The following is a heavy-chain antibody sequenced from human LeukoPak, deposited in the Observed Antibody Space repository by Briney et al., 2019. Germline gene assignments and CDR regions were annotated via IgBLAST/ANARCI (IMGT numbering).Heavy chain of an antibody. Sequence: SETLSLTCTVSGGSISSSSYYWGWIRQPPGKGLEWIGSIYYSGSTYYNLSLKSRVTISVDTSKNQFSLKLSSVTAADTAVYYCARSGDPTAIDYWGQGTLVTVSS. CDR2: IYYSGST. D-gene: IGHD2-21*02. CDR3: ARSGDPTAIDY. V-gene: IGHV4-39*01. CDR1: GGSISSSSYY. J-gene: IGHJ4*02.